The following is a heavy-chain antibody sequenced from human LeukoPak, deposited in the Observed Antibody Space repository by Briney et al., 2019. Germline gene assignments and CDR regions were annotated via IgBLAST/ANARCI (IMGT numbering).Heavy chain of an antibody. CDR1: GFTFSSYG. J-gene: IGHJ4*02. V-gene: IGHV3-48*04. CDR2: ISSSGSTI. Sequence: GGSLRLSCAASGFTFSSYGMHWVRQAPGKGLEWVSYISSSGSTIYYADSVKGRFTISRDNAKNSLYLQMNSLRAEDTAVYYCARINIGAEDYWGQGTLVTVSS. D-gene: IGHD5-12*01. CDR3: ARINIGAEDY.